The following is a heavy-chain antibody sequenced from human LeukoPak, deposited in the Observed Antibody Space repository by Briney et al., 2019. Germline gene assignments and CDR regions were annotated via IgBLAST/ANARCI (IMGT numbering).Heavy chain of an antibody. CDR3: ANTVWFGAHLDY. Sequence: GGSLRLSCAASGFTFSSYSMNWVRQAPGKGLEWVSSISSSSSYIYYADSVKGRFTISRDNAKNSLCLQMNSLRAEDTAVYYCANTVWFGAHLDYWGQGTLVTVSS. V-gene: IGHV3-21*01. J-gene: IGHJ4*02. D-gene: IGHD3-10*01. CDR2: ISSSSSYI. CDR1: GFTFSSYS.